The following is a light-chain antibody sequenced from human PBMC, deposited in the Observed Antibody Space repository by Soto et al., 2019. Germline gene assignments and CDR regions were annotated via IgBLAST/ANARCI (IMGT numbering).Light chain of an antibody. Sequence: DIVMTQSPLSLPVTPGEPASISCRSSQSLLHSNGYNSLDWYLQKPGQSPQLLIYLGSNRASGVPDRFSGSGSGTDFTLKISRVEAEDVGVYYCMQALQTPWTFGLGTKVEI. CDR2: LGS. CDR3: MQALQTPWT. CDR1: QSLLHSNGYNS. J-gene: IGKJ1*01. V-gene: IGKV2-28*01.